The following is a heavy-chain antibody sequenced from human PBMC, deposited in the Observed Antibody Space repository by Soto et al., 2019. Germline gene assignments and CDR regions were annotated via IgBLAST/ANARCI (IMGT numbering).Heavy chain of an antibody. J-gene: IGHJ5*02. D-gene: IGHD2-15*01. CDR1: GYTFTSYG. Sequence: QVQLVQSGAEVKKPGASVKVSCKASGYTFTSYGISWVRQAPGQGLEWMGWISAYNGNTNYAQKLQGRVTMTTDTSTSKAYMELRSLRSDDTAVYYCARDRPDIVVVVAAYNWFDPWGQGTLVTVSS. V-gene: IGHV1-18*01. CDR2: ISAYNGNT. CDR3: ARDRPDIVVVVAAYNWFDP.